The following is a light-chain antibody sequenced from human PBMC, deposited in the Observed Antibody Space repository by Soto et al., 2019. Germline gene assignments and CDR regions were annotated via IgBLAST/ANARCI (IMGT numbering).Light chain of an antibody. CDR3: CSYPGSHTWV. CDR1: NSYIGNYNY. J-gene: IGLJ3*02. Sequence: QSVLTQPRSVSGSPGQSVTISCTGTNSYIGNYNYVSWYQQHPGKAPKVMIYDVSKRPSGVPDRFSGSKSGNTASLTISGRQDEDEADYYCCSYPGSHTWVFGGGTKLTVL. CDR2: DVS. V-gene: IGLV2-11*01.